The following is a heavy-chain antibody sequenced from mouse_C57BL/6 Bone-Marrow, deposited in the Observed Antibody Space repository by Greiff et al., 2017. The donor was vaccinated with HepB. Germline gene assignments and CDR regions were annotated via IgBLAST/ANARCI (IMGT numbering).Heavy chain of an antibody. CDR2: SRNKANDYTT. J-gene: IGHJ3*01. CDR3: ARDADGYYGFAY. CDR1: GFTFSDFY. V-gene: IGHV7-1*01. D-gene: IGHD2-3*01. Sequence: EVQGVDSGGGLVQSGRSLRLSCATSGFTFSDFYMEWVRQAPGKGLEWIAASRNKANDYTTEYSASVKGRFIVSRDTSQSILYLQMNALRAEDTAIYYCARDADGYYGFAYWGQGTLVTVSA.